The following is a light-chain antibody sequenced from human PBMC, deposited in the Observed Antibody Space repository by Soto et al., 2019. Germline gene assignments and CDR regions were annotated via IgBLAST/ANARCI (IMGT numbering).Light chain of an antibody. Sequence: DLQMTQSPSSLSASLGDRVTITCRASQSIISYLNWYQQKPGKAPKLLIYTTSNLPGGVPSRFSGSGSRTDFTLTISSLQPEDLATYFCQQSYITPRTFGQGTKVEIK. CDR2: TTS. CDR1: QSIISY. V-gene: IGKV1-39*01. CDR3: QQSYITPRT. J-gene: IGKJ1*01.